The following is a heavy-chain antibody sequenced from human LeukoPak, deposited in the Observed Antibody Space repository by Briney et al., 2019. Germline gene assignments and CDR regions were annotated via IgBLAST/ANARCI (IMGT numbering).Heavy chain of an antibody. Sequence: SGGSLGLSCAASGFTFNTYAMHWVRQAPGKGLEWVAVISHDGSSEYYADSVKGRFTISRDNTKNTLYLQINSLRAEDTAMYYCARDTNWGSTHYWGQGALVTVSS. CDR2: ISHDGSSE. D-gene: IGHD7-27*01. CDR3: ARDTNWGSTHY. V-gene: IGHV3-30-3*01. CDR1: GFTFNTYA. J-gene: IGHJ4*02.